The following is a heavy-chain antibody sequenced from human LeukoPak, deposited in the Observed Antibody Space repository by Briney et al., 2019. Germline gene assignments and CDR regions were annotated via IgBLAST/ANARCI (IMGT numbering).Heavy chain of an antibody. CDR3: ARLVAAPFYYFYY. CDR2: ISSSSSYI. Sequence: PGGSLRLSCAASGFTFSGFAMNWVRQAPGKGLEWVSSISSSSSYIYYADSVKGRFTISRDNAKNSLYLQMNSLRAEDTAVYYCARLVAAPFYYFYYWGQGTLVTVSS. V-gene: IGHV3-21*01. CDR1: GFTFSGFA. D-gene: IGHD2-15*01. J-gene: IGHJ4*02.